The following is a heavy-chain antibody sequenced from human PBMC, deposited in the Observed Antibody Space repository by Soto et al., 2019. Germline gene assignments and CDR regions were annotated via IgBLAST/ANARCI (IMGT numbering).Heavy chain of an antibody. V-gene: IGHV4-61*01. Sequence: PSETLSLTCSVSGGSVSNKTYYWSWIRQPPGKRLEWIGYVYYSGTTNYNPSLKSRVTISVDASKNQFSLKLTSVTAADTAVYYCARGPGGFGEFSLDYWGQGTLVTVSS. CDR3: ARGPGGFGEFSLDY. D-gene: IGHD3-10*01. J-gene: IGHJ4*02. CDR2: VYYSGTT. CDR1: GGSVSNKTYY.